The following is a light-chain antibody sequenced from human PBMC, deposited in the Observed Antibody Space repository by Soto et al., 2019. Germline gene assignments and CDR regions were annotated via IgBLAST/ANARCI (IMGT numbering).Light chain of an antibody. J-gene: IGKJ5*01. CDR3: QEYGSSTIT. CDR1: QSVSNSY. CDR2: GAS. Sequence: EIVLTQSPGTLYLSTGERATLSCRASQSVSNSYLAWYQQKPGQAPRLLIYGASNRATGIPDRFSGSGSGTDFTLTISRLEPEDFAVYYCQEYGSSTITFGQGTRLEIK. V-gene: IGKV3-20*01.